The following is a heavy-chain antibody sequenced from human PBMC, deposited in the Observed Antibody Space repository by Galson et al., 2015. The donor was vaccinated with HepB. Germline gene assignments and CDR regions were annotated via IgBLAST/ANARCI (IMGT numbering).Heavy chain of an antibody. CDR2: IGGRGVTT. CDR3: AKKGPEGRSDFDY. CDR1: GFTFSSYG. V-gene: IGHV3-23*01. J-gene: IGHJ4*02. Sequence: SLRLSCAASGFTFSSYGMHWVRQAPGKGLEWVSIIGGRGVTTFYADSVKGRFSISRDNSKNTLYLQMNSLRAEDTAVYYCAKKGPEGRSDFDYWGQGTLVTVSS.